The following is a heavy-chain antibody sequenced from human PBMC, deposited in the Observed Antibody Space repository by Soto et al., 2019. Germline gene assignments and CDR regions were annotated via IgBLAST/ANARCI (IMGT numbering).Heavy chain of an antibody. CDR3: ATVVSAIFTNPYFDY. D-gene: IGHD3-22*01. J-gene: IGHJ4*02. CDR2: IIPIFGTA. CDR1: GGTFSSYA. Sequence: QVQLVQSGAEVKKPGSSVKVSCKASGGTFSSYAISWVRQAPGQGLEWMGGIIPIFGTANYAQKFQGRVTITADESTSTADMELGSLRSEDTAVYYCATVVSAIFTNPYFDYWGQGTLVTVSS. V-gene: IGHV1-69*12.